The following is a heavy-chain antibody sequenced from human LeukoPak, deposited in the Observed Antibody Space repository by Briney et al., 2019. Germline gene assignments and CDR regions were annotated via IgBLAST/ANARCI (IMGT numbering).Heavy chain of an antibody. Sequence: KPGGSLRLSCAASGFPFSDYYMSWIRQAPGKGLEWVSYISSSSSYTNYADSVKGRFTISRDNARNSLYLQMNSLRAEDTAVYYCARDYRSSSWYKRYAFDIWGQGTMVTVSS. CDR1: GFPFSDYY. J-gene: IGHJ3*02. CDR3: ARDYRSSSWYKRYAFDI. D-gene: IGHD6-13*01. V-gene: IGHV3-11*05. CDR2: ISSSSSYT.